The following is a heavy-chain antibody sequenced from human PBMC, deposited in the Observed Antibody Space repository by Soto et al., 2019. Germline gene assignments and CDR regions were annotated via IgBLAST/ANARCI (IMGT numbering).Heavy chain of an antibody. CDR1: GGSISSYY. J-gene: IGHJ6*02. V-gene: IGHV4-59*12. CDR2: IYYSGST. CDR3: ARGSYPYYYYGMDV. Sequence: SETLSLTCTVSGGSISSYYWSWIRQPPGKGLEWIGYIYYSGSTNYNPSLKSRVTISVDTSKNQFSLKLSSVTAADTAVYYCARGSYPYYYYGMDVWGQGTTVTVSS. D-gene: IGHD3-10*01.